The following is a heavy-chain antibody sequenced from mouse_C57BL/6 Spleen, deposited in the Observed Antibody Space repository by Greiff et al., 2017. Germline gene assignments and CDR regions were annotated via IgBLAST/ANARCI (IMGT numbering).Heavy chain of an antibody. Sequence: EVQLQQSGPELVKPGASVKISCKASGYSFTGYFMNWVMQSHGKSLEWIGRINPYNGDTFYNQKFKGKATLTVDKSSSTAHMELRSLTSEDSAVYYCARPLIYYDYGNAYWGQGTLVTVSA. V-gene: IGHV1-20*01. D-gene: IGHD2-4*01. CDR2: INPYNGDT. CDR3: ARPLIYYDYGNAY. CDR1: GYSFTGYF. J-gene: IGHJ3*01.